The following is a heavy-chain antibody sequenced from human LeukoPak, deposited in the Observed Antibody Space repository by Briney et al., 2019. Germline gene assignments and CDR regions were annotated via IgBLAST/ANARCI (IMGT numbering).Heavy chain of an antibody. CDR2: ISWNSGSI. V-gene: IGHV3-9*01. CDR1: GFTFDDYA. D-gene: IGHD3-10*01. CDR3: AKDNRGEDYYYGMDV. Sequence: GRSLRLSCAASGFTFDDYAMHWVRHAPGKGLEWVSGISWNSGSIGYADSVKGRFTISRDNAKNSLYLQMNSLRAEDTALYYCAKDNRGEDYYYGMDVWGQGTTVTVSS. J-gene: IGHJ6*02.